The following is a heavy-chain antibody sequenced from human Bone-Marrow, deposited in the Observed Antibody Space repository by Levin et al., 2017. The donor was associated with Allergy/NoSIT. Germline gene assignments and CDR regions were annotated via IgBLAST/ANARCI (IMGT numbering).Heavy chain of an antibody. CDR2: ISGTGRHI. J-gene: IGHJ4*02. CDR1: GFNFASYG. D-gene: IGHD2-2*01. Sequence: GESLKISCAASGFNFASYGMNWVRQAPGKGLEWVASISGTGRHIYLADSLKGRFTISRDNAKNSLSLQMNNLRVEDTAVFYCAKDEGPFSSSFAFDCWGQGALVTVSS. V-gene: IGHV3-21*01. CDR3: AKDEGPFSSSFAFDC.